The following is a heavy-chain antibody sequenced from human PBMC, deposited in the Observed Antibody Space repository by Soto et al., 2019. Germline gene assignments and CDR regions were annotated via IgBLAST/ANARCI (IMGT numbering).Heavy chain of an antibody. CDR1: GFTFSSYA. CDR2: ISYDGSNK. J-gene: IGHJ6*02. CDR3: ARDWGGDYYDSTRLGIDYYYYGMDV. V-gene: IGHV3-30-3*01. Sequence: GGSLRLSCAASGFTFSSYAMHWVRQAPGKGLEWVAVISYDGSNKYYADSVKGRFTISRDNSKNTLYLQMNSLRAEDTAVYYCARDWGGDYYDSTRLGIDYYYYGMDVWGQGTTVTVSS. D-gene: IGHD3-22*01.